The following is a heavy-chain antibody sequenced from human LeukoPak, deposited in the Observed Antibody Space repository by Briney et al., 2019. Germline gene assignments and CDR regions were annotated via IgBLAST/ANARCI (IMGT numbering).Heavy chain of an antibody. J-gene: IGHJ4*02. CDR2: ISGYNGNT. D-gene: IGHD3-10*01. V-gene: IGHV1-18*01. Sequence: ASVKVSCKTSGYTFASYGITWVRQAPGQGLEWMGWISGYNGNTNFAQGFQGRVSLTTHTSATTAYMELRSLTSDDTAVYYCAKDYSGSGSVHSEHWGQGTLVTVSS. CDR1: GYTFASYG. CDR3: AKDYSGSGSVHSEH.